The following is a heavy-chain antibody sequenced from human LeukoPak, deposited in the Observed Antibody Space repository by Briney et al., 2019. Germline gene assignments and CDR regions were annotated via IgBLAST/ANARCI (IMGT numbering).Heavy chain of an antibody. CDR2: ISGSGGST. CDR1: GITLSNYG. J-gene: IGHJ4*02. Sequence: PGGFLRLSCAVSGITLSNYGMSWVRQAPGKGLEWVAGISGSGGSTNYADSVKGRFTISRDNPKNTLYLQMNSLRADDTAVYFCAKRGVVIRVILVGFHKEAYYFDSWGQGALVTVSS. CDR3: AKRGVVIRVILVGFHKEAYYFDS. D-gene: IGHD3-22*01. V-gene: IGHV3-23*01.